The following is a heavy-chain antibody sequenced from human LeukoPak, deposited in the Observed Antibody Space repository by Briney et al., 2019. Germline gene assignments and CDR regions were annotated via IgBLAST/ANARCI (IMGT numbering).Heavy chain of an antibody. J-gene: IGHJ6*03. CDR3: ARGTAMDYYYHYYMDV. CDR1: GFTFSSYW. CDR2: IKQDGSEK. D-gene: IGHD5-18*01. Sequence: GGSLRLSCAASGFTFSSYWMSWVRQAPGKGLEWVANIKQDGSEKYYVDSVKGRFTISRDNAKNSLYLQMNSLRAEDTAVYYCARGTAMDYYYHYYMDVWGKGTTVTVSS. V-gene: IGHV3-7*01.